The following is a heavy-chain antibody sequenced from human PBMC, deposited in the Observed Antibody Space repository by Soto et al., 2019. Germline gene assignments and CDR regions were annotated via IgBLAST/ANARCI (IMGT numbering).Heavy chain of an antibody. CDR2: IYYSGST. CDR3: ARSVFP. V-gene: IGHV4-31*03. Sequence: QVQLQESGPGLVKPSQTLSLTCTVSGGSISSGGYYWTWIRQHPGKGLEWNGYIYYSGSTYYNPSLKSRVTIAVNTAKSHFSLKLSSVTAADTAVYYCARSVFPWGHGTLVTVSS. J-gene: IGHJ5*02. CDR1: GGSISSGGYY.